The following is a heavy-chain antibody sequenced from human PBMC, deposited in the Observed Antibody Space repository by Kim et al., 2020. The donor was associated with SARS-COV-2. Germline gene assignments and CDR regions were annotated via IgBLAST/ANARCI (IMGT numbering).Heavy chain of an antibody. CDR2: ISYDGSNK. J-gene: IGHJ4*02. Sequence: GGSLRLSCAASGFTFSSYGMHWVRQAPGKGLEWVAVISYDGSNKYYADSVKGRFTISRDNSKNTLYLQMNSLRAEDTAVYYCAKGGVGAMNDYWGQGTRV. V-gene: IGHV3-30*18. D-gene: IGHD1-26*01. CDR3: AKGGVGAMNDY. CDR1: GFTFSSYG.